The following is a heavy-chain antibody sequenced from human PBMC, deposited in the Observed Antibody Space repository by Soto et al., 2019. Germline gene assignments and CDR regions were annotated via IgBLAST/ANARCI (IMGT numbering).Heavy chain of an antibody. J-gene: IGHJ5*02. V-gene: IGHV3-30-3*01. D-gene: IGHD4-17*01. CDR1: DSPSGSYV. CDR3: ASLYGDSYNWFDP. Sequence: PGGPLEFSCAAPDSPSGSYVIHWVGQAPGKGLEWVAVISYDGSNKYYADSVKGRFTISRDNSKNTLYLQMNSLRAEDTAVYYCASLYGDSYNWFDPWGQGTLVTVSS. CDR2: ISYDGSNK.